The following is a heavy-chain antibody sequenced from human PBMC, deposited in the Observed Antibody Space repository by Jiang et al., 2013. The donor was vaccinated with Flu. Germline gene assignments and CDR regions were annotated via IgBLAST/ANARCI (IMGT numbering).Heavy chain of an antibody. CDR2: IDWDDDK. V-gene: IGHV2-70*11. J-gene: IGHJ4*02. CDR1: GFSLSTSGMC. D-gene: IGHD3-3*01. Sequence: KPTQTLTLTCTFSGFSLSTSGMCVSWIRQPPGKALEWLARIDWDDDKYYSTSLKTRLTISKDTSKNQVVLTMTNMDPVDTATYYCARHIPAEEWLLGTWFDYWGQGTLVTVSS. CDR3: ARHIPAEEWLLGTWFDY.